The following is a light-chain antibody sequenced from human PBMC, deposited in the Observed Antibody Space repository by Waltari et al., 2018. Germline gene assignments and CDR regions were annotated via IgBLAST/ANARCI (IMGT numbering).Light chain of an antibody. Sequence: SSELTQPPSASVSPGQTATSPRTGDISENKYTYWYQQKAGQSPVVVIYQDDRRPSGIPERFSGSSSGNTATLTISGTQTMDEADYHCQAWNSNSVLFGGGTKLTVL. CDR2: QDD. V-gene: IGLV3-1*01. CDR1: ISENKY. J-gene: IGLJ2*01. CDR3: QAWNSNSVL.